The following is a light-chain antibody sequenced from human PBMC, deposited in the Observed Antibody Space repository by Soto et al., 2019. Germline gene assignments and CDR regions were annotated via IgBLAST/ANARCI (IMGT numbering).Light chain of an antibody. V-gene: IGKV1-39*01. CDR1: QTVTSY. Sequence: EIQRTQSPSSLSASVGDSLTLTCRASQTVTSYLNWYQQKPGKAPKLLIYAASTLQSGVPSRFSGSGSGTECTLTIISLKKEDFATYYCQQSYRFTKTFGRGTKVDIK. CDR2: AAS. J-gene: IGKJ1*01. CDR3: QQSYRFTKT.